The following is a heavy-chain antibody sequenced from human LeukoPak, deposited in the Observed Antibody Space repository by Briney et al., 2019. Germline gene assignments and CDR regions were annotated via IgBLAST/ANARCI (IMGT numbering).Heavy chain of an antibody. Sequence: GESLKISCKGSGYSFTSYWIGWVRQMPGKGLERMGIIYPGDPDTRYSPSFQGQVTISADKSISTAYLQWSSLKASDTAMYYCARRGRDGYNYFDYWGQGTLVTVSS. CDR2: IYPGDPDT. CDR1: GYSFTSYW. J-gene: IGHJ4*02. D-gene: IGHD5-12*01. CDR3: ARRGRDGYNYFDY. V-gene: IGHV5-51*01.